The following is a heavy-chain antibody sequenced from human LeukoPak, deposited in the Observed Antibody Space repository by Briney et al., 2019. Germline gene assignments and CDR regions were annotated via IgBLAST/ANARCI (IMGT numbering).Heavy chain of an antibody. Sequence: GGSLRLSCAASGFTFSSYAMHWVRQAPGKGLEWVAVISYDGSNKYYADSVKGRFTISRDNSKNTLYLQMNSLRAEDTAVYCCARGRGYSYGDAFDIWGQGTMVTVSS. CDR3: ARGRGYSYGDAFDI. CDR2: ISYDGSNK. D-gene: IGHD5-18*01. CDR1: GFTFSSYA. J-gene: IGHJ3*02. V-gene: IGHV3-30-3*01.